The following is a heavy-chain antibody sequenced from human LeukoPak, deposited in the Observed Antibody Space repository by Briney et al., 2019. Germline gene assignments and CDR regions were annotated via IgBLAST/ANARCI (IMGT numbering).Heavy chain of an antibody. J-gene: IGHJ4*02. V-gene: IGHV4-31*03. Sequence: SSQTLSLTCTVSGGSISSGGYYWRWIRQHPGKGLEWIGYIYYSGSTYYNPSLKSRVTISVDTSKNQFSLKLSSVTAADTAVYYCARESEDTASGGGFDYWGQGTLVTVSS. CDR3: ARESEDTASGGGFDY. CDR2: IYYSGST. CDR1: GGSISSGGYY. D-gene: IGHD5-18*01.